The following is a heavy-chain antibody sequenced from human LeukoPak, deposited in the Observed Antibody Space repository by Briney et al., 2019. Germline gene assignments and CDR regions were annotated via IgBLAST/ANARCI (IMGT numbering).Heavy chain of an antibody. V-gene: IGHV3-53*01. CDR3: ARGDRAAAAFDS. Sequence: GGSLRLSCAASGFTFSSYAMSWVRQAPGKGLDWVSVIYSGGRTYYTDSVKGRFTISRDNSKNTLYLQMNSLTAEDTAVYYCARGDRAAAAFDSWGQGTLVTVSS. CDR2: IYSGGRT. J-gene: IGHJ4*02. D-gene: IGHD6-13*01. CDR1: GFTFSSYA.